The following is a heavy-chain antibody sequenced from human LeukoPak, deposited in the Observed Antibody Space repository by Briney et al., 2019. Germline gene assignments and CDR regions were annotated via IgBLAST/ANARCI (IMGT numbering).Heavy chain of an antibody. CDR1: GGTISWFY. Sequence: PSETLSLTCTVSGGTISWFYWSWIRQSPGRGLEWIAYIHYSGTINYNPSLKSRVTISLDTSKNQFSLKVSSVTAADTAVYYCAMGSSGYYNFYFDYWGQGTLVTVSS. D-gene: IGHD3-22*01. J-gene: IGHJ4*02. V-gene: IGHV4-59*01. CDR3: AMGSSGYYNFYFDY. CDR2: IHYSGTI.